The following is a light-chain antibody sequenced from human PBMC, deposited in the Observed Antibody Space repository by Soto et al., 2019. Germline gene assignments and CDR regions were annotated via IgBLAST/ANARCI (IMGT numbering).Light chain of an antibody. V-gene: IGKV2-28*01. CDR3: MQALQPWT. J-gene: IGKJ1*01. CDR1: QLLMHSNGYKY. Sequence: IVITHFPLSLPLTHRATASISFRACQLLMHSNGYKYLDWYLQEQGQSPQLLIYLGSNRASGVPDRFSGSGSGTDFTLKISRVEAEDVGVYYCMQALQPWTFGQGTKVDI. CDR2: LGS.